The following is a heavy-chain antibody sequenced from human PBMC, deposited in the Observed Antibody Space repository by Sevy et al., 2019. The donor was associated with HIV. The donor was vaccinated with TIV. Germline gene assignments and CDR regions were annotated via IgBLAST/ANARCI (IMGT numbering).Heavy chain of an antibody. J-gene: IGHJ4*02. CDR1: GFTFDDYA. CDR3: AKDRTGTLGYCSSTSCPIGVYFDY. Sequence: GGSLRLSCAASGFTFDDYAMHWVRQAPGKGLEWVSGISWNSGSIGYADSVKGRFTISRDNAKNSLYLQMNSLRAEDTALYYCAKDRTGTLGYCSSTSCPIGVYFDYWGQGTLVTVSS. V-gene: IGHV3-9*01. CDR2: ISWNSGSI. D-gene: IGHD2-2*01.